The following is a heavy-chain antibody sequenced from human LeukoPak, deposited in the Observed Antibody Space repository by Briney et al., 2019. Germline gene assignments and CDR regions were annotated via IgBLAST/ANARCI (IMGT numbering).Heavy chain of an antibody. J-gene: IGHJ4*02. V-gene: IGHV1-69*04. D-gene: IGHD2-2*01. Sequence: ASVKVSCKASGGTFSSYAISWVRQAPGQGLEWMGRIIPILGIANYAQKFQGRVTITADKSTSTAYMELSSLRSEDTAVYYCALIVVVPSYFDYWGQGTLVTVSS. CDR3: ALIVVVPSYFDY. CDR1: GGTFSSYA. CDR2: IIPILGIA.